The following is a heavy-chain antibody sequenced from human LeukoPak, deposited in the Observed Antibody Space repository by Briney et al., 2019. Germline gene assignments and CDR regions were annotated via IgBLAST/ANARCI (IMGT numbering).Heavy chain of an antibody. Sequence: SETLSLTCTVSGGSISSYYWSWIRQPAGKGLEWIGYIYNSGSTNYNPSLKSRVTISVDTSKNQFSLKLSSVTAADTAVYYCARGSDYYYDRRAFDYWGQGTLVTVSS. V-gene: IGHV4-59*08. D-gene: IGHD3-22*01. CDR3: ARGSDYYYDRRAFDY. CDR2: IYNSGST. J-gene: IGHJ4*02. CDR1: GGSISSYY.